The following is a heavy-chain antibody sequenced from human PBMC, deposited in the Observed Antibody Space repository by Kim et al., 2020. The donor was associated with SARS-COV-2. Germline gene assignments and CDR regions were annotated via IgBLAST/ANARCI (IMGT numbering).Heavy chain of an antibody. CDR2: IYYTGST. V-gene: IGHV4-59*01. J-gene: IGHJ6*02. D-gene: IGHD6-13*01. Sequence: SETLSLTCTVSGGSISSYYWSWIRQPPGKGLEWIGCIYYTGSTTYNPSLKSRVTISVDTSNKQFSLKVSSVTAADTAVYYCARVSSWTGGSGGVDVWGQGTTVTVSS. CDR3: ARVSSWTGGSGGVDV. CDR1: GGSISSYY.